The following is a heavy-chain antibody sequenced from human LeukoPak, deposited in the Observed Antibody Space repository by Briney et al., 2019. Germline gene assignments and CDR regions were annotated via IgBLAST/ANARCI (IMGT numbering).Heavy chain of an antibody. D-gene: IGHD3-16*01. CDR2: ISGSGGNT. J-gene: IGHJ4*02. CDR1: GFTFSSYW. Sequence: GGSLRLSCAASGFTFSSYWMHWVRQAPGEGLEWVSSISGSGGNTYYADSVKGRFTISRDNSKNTLFLHKNSLRAEDTAVYYCAKALGGYHFDYWGQGTLVTVSS. CDR3: AKALGGYHFDY. V-gene: IGHV3-23*01.